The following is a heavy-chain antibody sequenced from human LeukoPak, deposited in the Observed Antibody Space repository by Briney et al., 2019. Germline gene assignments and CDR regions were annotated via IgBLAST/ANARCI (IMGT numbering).Heavy chain of an antibody. V-gene: IGHV3-7*01. Sequence: GGSLRPSCAASGFTFSSYWMSWVRQAPGKGLEWVANMKYDGGEKYYVDSVKGRFTISRDNAKNSLYLQMNSLRAEDTAVYYCARDIEAAGLFLDYWGQGTLVTVSS. CDR1: GFTFSSYW. D-gene: IGHD6-13*01. J-gene: IGHJ4*02. CDR3: ARDIEAAGLFLDY. CDR2: MKYDGGEK.